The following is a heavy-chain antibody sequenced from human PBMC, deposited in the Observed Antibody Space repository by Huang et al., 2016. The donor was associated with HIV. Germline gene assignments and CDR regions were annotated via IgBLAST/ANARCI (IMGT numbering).Heavy chain of an antibody. CDR1: GYTFTTYG. D-gene: IGHD3-22*01. Sequence: QVHLVQSGAEVKKPGASVKVSCKASGYTFTTYGLSWVRQAPGQGLEWMGCIRTANGYTNVAQKFKGRVTMTADTSTSTADREGRSLISDDTAVYYCSRDFRKGHYYDINGKRRLLYYYYMDVWGKGTTVSVSS. J-gene: IGHJ6*03. CDR2: IRTANGYT. CDR3: SRDFRKGHYYDINGKRRLLYYYYMDV. V-gene: IGHV1-18*01.